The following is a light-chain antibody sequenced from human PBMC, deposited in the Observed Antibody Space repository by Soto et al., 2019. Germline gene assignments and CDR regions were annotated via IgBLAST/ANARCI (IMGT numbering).Light chain of an antibody. Sequence: IVMTQSPATLSVSPGERATLSCRAAQSVSSNLAWYQQKPGQAPRLLIYGASTRATGIPARFSGSGSGTEFTLTINSLQSEDFAVYYCQQYNNWPPWTFGQGTKVDI. CDR3: QQYNNWPPWT. J-gene: IGKJ1*01. V-gene: IGKV3-15*01. CDR2: GAS. CDR1: QSVSSN.